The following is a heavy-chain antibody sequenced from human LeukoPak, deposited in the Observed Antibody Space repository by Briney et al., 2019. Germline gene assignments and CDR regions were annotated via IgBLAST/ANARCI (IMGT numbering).Heavy chain of an antibody. Sequence: GGSLRLSCGASVFTVRTDYMTCVRQAPGRRLECVSIIYSDCSTYYADSVRGRFSISRDNSKNTVYLQMNSLRAEDTAVYYCTRSVSGSYPIVHWGQGTLVSVSS. CDR1: VFTVRTDY. CDR3: TRSVSGSYPIVH. J-gene: IGHJ4*02. CDR2: IYSDCST. D-gene: IGHD1-26*01. V-gene: IGHV3-53*01.